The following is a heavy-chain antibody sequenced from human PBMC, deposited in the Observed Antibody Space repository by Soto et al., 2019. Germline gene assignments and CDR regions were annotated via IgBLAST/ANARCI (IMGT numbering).Heavy chain of an antibody. CDR1: GFTFSSYA. CDR2: ISGSGGST. J-gene: IGHJ4*02. V-gene: IGHV3-23*01. D-gene: IGHD2-2*02. CDR3: AKGQGGLYCSSTSCYTY. Sequence: PGGSLRLSCAASGFTFSSYAMSWVRQAPGKGLEWVSAISGSGGSTYYADSVKGRFTISRDNSKNTLYLQMNSLRAEDTAVYYCAKGQGGLYCSSTSCYTYWGQGTLVTVSS.